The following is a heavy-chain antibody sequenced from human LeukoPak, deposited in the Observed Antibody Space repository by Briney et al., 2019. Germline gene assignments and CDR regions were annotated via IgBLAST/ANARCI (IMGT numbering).Heavy chain of an antibody. CDR2: IYHSGST. J-gene: IGHJ6*03. CDR1: GGSISSGGYY. D-gene: IGHD3-3*01. CDR3: ATPGLYYDFWSGIRDYYYYYMDV. V-gene: IGHV4-30-2*01. Sequence: SQTLSLTCTVSGGSISSGGYYWSWIWQPPGKGLEWIGYIYHSGSTYYNPSLKSRVTISVDRSKNQFSLKLSSVTAADTAVYYCATPGLYYDFWSGIRDYYYYYMDVWGKGTTVTVSS.